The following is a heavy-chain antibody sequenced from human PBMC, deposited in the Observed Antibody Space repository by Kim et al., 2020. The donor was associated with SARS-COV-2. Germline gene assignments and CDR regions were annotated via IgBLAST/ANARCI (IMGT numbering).Heavy chain of an antibody. CDR3: AKDLVGATTEGWFDP. J-gene: IGHJ5*02. Sequence: GGSLRLSCAASGFTFSSYAMSWVRQAPGKGLEWVSAISGSGGSTYYADSVKGRFTISRDNSKNTLYLQMNSLRAEDTAVYYCAKDLVGATTEGWFDPWGQGTLVTVSS. CDR2: ISGSGGST. CDR1: GFTFSSYA. D-gene: IGHD1-26*01. V-gene: IGHV3-23*01.